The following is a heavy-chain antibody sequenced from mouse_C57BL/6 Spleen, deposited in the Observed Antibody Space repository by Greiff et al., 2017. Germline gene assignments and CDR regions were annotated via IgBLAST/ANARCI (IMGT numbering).Heavy chain of an antibody. CDR3: TVYGSSSKDY. V-gene: IGHV14-4*01. CDR2: IDPENGDT. J-gene: IGHJ2*01. Sequence: VQLQQSGAELVRPGASVKLSCTASGFNIKDDYMHWVKQRPEQGLEWIGWIDPENGDTEYASKFQGKATITAGTSSNTAYLQLSSLTSEDTAVYYCTVYGSSSKDYWGQGTTLTVSS. CDR1: GFNIKDDY. D-gene: IGHD1-1*01.